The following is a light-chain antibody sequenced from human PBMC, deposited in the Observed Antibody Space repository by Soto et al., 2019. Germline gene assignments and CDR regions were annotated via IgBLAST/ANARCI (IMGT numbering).Light chain of an antibody. CDR2: SNN. V-gene: IGLV1-47*02. CDR3: AAWDDSLSVL. CDR1: SSNIGSNY. Sequence: QSVLTQPPSASGTPGQRVTISCSGSSSNIGSNYVYWYQQLPGTAPKLLIYSNNQRPSGVPDRFSGSKSGTSASMAISGIRSEDEADYYCAAWDDSLSVLFGTGTKVNVL. J-gene: IGLJ1*01.